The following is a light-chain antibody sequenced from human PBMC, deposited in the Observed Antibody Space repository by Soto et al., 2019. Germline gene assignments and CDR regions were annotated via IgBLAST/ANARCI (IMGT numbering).Light chain of an antibody. Sequence: QSVLTQPPSAAVTPGQRVTISFSGSSSNIGSNTVNWYQQLPGTAPKLLISSNNQRPSGVPDRFSGSKSGTSASLAISGLQSEDEADYYCAAWDDSLNGVVFGGGTKLTVL. CDR1: SSNIGSNT. V-gene: IGLV1-44*01. CDR2: SNN. J-gene: IGLJ2*01. CDR3: AAWDDSLNGVV.